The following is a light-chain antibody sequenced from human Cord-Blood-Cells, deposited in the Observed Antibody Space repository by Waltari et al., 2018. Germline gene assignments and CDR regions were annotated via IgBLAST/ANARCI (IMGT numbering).Light chain of an antibody. V-gene: IGLV2-11*01. Sequence: QSALTQPPPVSGSPGQSATTPCTGTSSDVGGSTYVYWYQQHPSKAPKLMIYDVSKRPSGVPDRFSGSKSGNTASLTISGLQAEDEADYYCCSYAGSYTWVFGGGTKLTVL. J-gene: IGLJ3*02. CDR3: CSYAGSYTWV. CDR2: DVS. CDR1: SSDVGGSTY.